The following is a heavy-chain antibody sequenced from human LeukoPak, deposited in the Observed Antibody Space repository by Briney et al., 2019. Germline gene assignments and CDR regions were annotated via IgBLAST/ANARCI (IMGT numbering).Heavy chain of an antibody. J-gene: IGHJ4*02. Sequence: SETLSLTCAVSGGSFSGYYWSWIRQPPGKGLEWIWEINHSGSTNYNPSLKSRVTISVDTSKNQFSLKLSSVTAADTAVYYCAIGHYFDYWGQGTLVTVSS. V-gene: IGHV4-34*01. CDR2: INHSGST. CDR3: AIGHYFDY. CDR1: GGSFSGYY.